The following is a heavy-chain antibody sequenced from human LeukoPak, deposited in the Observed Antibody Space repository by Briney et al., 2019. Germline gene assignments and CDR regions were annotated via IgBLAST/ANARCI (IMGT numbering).Heavy chain of an antibody. CDR2: ISSSSSYI. J-gene: IGHJ4*02. CDR3: AKDRRHNPGFGEN. Sequence: GGSLRLSCAASGFTFSSYSMNWVRQAPGKGLEWVSSISSSSSYIYYADSVKGRFTISRDNAKNSLYLQMNSLRAEDTAVYYCAKDRRHNPGFGENWGQGTLVTVSS. CDR1: GFTFSSYS. V-gene: IGHV3-21*04. D-gene: IGHD3-10*01.